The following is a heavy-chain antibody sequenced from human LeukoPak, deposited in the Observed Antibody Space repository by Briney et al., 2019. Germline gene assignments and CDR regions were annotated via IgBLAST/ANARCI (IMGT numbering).Heavy chain of an antibody. V-gene: IGHV3-23*01. D-gene: IGHD2-2*01. CDR2: ITKSGSST. Sequence: GGSLRLSCAASGFTFSSYAMTWVRQAPGKGLEWVSAITKSGSSTYYADSVKGRFTISRDNSKNMLYLQMNSLRAEDTAVYYCAKDCSSSNCYLGSSSEYFQHWGQGTLVTVSS. J-gene: IGHJ1*01. CDR1: GFTFSSYA. CDR3: AKDCSSSNCYLGSSSEYFQH.